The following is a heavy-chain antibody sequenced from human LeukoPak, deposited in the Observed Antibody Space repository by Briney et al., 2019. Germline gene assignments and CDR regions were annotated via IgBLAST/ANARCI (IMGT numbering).Heavy chain of an antibody. CDR2: IRQDGGEK. Sequence: GGSLRLSCAVSGFTFTDYWMNWVRQAPGKGLEWVASIRQDGGEKSYVDSVRGRFTISRDNTKSSLYLQINSLRAEDTAVYYCARDGTAAGLYFDLWGQGTLVTVSS. J-gene: IGHJ4*01. V-gene: IGHV3-7*01. CDR1: GFTFTDYW. CDR3: ARDGTAAGLYFDL. D-gene: IGHD6-13*01.